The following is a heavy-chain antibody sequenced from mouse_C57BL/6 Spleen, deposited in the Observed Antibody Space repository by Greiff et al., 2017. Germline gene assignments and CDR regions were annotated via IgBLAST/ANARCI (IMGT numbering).Heavy chain of an antibody. CDR2: IYPGDGDT. Sequence: QVQLQQSGAELVKPGASVKISCKASGYAFSSYWMNWVKQRPGKGLEWIGQIYPGDGDTNYNGKFKGKATLTADKSSSTAYMQLSSLTSEDSAVYFCAGDQCYGSSYEYFDVWGTGTTVTVSA. CDR1: GYAFSSYW. J-gene: IGHJ1*03. V-gene: IGHV1-80*01. D-gene: IGHD1-1*01. CDR3: AGDQCYGSSYEYFDV.